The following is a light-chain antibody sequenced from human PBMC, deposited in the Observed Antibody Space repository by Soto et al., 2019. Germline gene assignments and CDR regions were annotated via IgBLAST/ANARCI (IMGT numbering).Light chain of an antibody. CDR3: SSYAGSSYV. V-gene: IGLV2-8*01. J-gene: IGLJ1*01. Sequence: LTHPPSASGSPGQSVTISCTGTSSDVGGYNYVSWYQQHPGKAPKLIIYEVTKRPSGVPDRFSGSKSGSTASLTVSGLQADDEADYYCSSYAGSSYVFGTGTKVTVL. CDR2: EVT. CDR1: SSDVGGYNY.